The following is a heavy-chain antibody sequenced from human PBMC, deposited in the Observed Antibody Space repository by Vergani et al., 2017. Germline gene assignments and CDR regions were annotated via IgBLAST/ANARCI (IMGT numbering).Heavy chain of an antibody. CDR1: GFTFDDYA. D-gene: IGHD2/OR15-2a*01. Sequence: EVQLVESGGGLVQPGRSLRLSCAASGFTFDDYAMHWVRQAPGKGLEWVSGISWNSGSIGYADSVKGRFTISRDNSKNTLYLQMNSLRAEDTAVYYCAKSQIGHPSPHFDYWGQGTLVTVSS. J-gene: IGHJ4*02. CDR2: ISWNSGSI. CDR3: AKSQIGHPSPHFDY. V-gene: IGHV3-9*01.